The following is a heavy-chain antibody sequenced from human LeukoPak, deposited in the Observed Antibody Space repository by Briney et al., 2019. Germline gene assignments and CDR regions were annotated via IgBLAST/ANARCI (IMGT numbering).Heavy chain of an antibody. CDR1: GGSISSYY. J-gene: IGHJ4*02. CDR3: ARDHYYNSIGYTFGY. CDR2: IYSSGST. D-gene: IGHD3-22*01. Sequence: SETLSLTCTVSGGSISSYYWSWIRQPPGKGLEWIGYIYSSGSTNYNPSLKGRVTISVDTSKNQFSLKLSSVTAADTAVYYCARDHYYNSIGYTFGYWGQGALVTVSS. V-gene: IGHV4-59*01.